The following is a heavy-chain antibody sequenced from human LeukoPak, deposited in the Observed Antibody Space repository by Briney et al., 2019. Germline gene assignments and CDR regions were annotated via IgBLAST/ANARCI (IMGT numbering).Heavy chain of an antibody. CDR2: IYYSGST. V-gene: IGHV4-31*03. CDR1: GGSISSGGYS. J-gene: IGHJ3*02. CDR3: ARYLRYQLLSAFDI. Sequence: SETLSLTCTASGGSISSGGYSWSWIRQHPGKGLEWIGYIYYSGSTYYNPSLKSRVTISVDTSKNQFSLKLSSVTAADTAVYYCARYLRYQLLSAFDIWGQGTMVTVSS. D-gene: IGHD2-2*01.